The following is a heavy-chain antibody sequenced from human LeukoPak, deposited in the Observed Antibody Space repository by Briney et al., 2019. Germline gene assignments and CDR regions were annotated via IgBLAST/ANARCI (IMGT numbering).Heavy chain of an antibody. D-gene: IGHD3-10*01. CDR3: ARSVVVRGAPIDY. J-gene: IGHJ4*02. V-gene: IGHV1-69*02. CDR2: IIPILGIA. Sequence: GSSVKVSCKASGGTFISYTISWVRQAPGQALEWMGRIIPILGIANYAQKFQGRVTNTADKSTSTANLELSSLRSEDTPVYVCARSVVVRGAPIDYWGQGTLVTVSS. CDR1: GGTFISYT.